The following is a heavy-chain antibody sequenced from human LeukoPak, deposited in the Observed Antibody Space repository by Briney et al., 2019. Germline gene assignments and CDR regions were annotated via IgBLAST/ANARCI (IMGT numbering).Heavy chain of an antibody. CDR3: AVRRSYDYFG. Sequence: GGSLRLSCAASGFTFSSYGMYWVRQAPGKGLEWVAFIRYDGSNKYYADSVKGRFTISRDNSKNTLDLQMNSLRAEDTAVYYCAVRRSYDYFGWGQGTLVTVSS. D-gene: IGHD5-12*01. V-gene: IGHV3-30*02. J-gene: IGHJ4*02. CDR2: IRYDGSNK. CDR1: GFTFSSYG.